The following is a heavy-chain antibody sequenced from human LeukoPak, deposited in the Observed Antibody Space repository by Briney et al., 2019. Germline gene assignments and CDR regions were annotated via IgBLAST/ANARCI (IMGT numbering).Heavy chain of an antibody. CDR2: ISYDGSNK. J-gene: IGHJ4*02. CDR3: ARVSSAPEYSSSPREFDY. CDR1: GFTFSGSA. Sequence: GGSLRLSCAASGFTFSGSAIHWVRQAPGKGLEWVAVISYDGSNKYYADSVKGRFTISRDNSKNTLYLQMNSLRAEDTAVYYCARVSSAPEYSSSPREFDYWGQGTLVTVSS. D-gene: IGHD6-6*01. V-gene: IGHV3-30*04.